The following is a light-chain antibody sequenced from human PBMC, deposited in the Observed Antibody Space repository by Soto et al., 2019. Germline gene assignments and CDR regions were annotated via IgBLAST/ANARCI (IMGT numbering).Light chain of an antibody. CDR2: GAS. Sequence: EIVLTQSPGTLSLSPGERATLSCRASQSVSSSYLAWYQQKPGQAPRQLIYGASSRATGIPDRFSGSGSGTDFPLTLTRLEPEDFAVYYCQHYRTSFGGGTRVEIK. V-gene: IGKV3-20*01. J-gene: IGKJ4*01. CDR1: QSVSSSY. CDR3: QHYRTS.